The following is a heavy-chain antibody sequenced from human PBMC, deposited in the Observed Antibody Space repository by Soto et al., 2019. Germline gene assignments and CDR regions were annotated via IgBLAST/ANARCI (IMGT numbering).Heavy chain of an antibody. J-gene: IGHJ4*02. CDR1: GASMNSYH. V-gene: IGHV4-59*01. D-gene: IGHD3-16*01. CDR3: ASVTFGGVVLAH. Sequence: SETLSLTCTVSGASMNSYHWSWIRQPAGKGLEWIGYVYFNGNTNYNPSLKRRVSISIDTSKNQISLNLSSVTAADTAVYYCASVTFGGVVLAHWGQGTLVTVSS. CDR2: VYFNGNT.